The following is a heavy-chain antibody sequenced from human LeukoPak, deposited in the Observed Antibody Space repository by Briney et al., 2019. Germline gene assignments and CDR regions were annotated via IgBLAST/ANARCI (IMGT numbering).Heavy chain of an antibody. D-gene: IGHD2-2*02. CDR3: AKEGYCSSTSCYTVNWFDP. CDR2: ISGSGGST. Sequence: GSLRLSCAASGFTFSSYAMSWVRQAPGKGLEWVSAISGSGGSTYYADSVKGRFTISRDNSKNTLYLQMNSLRAEDTAVYCCAKEGYCSSTSCYTVNWFDPWGQGTLVTVSS. V-gene: IGHV3-23*01. J-gene: IGHJ5*02. CDR1: GFTFSSYA.